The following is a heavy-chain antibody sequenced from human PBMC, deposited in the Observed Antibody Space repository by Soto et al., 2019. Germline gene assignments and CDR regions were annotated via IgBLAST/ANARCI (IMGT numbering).Heavy chain of an antibody. J-gene: IGHJ4*02. Sequence: PSETLSLTCAVYGGSFSGYYWSWIRQPPGKGLEWIGEINHSGSTNYNPSLKSRVTISVDTSKNQFSLKLSSVTAADTAVYYCARASVGPPGGGSWTMPFDIWGRGTLVTVSS. D-gene: IGHD2-15*01. CDR3: ARASVGPPGGGSWTMPFDI. V-gene: IGHV4-34*01. CDR1: GGSFSGYY. CDR2: INHSGST.